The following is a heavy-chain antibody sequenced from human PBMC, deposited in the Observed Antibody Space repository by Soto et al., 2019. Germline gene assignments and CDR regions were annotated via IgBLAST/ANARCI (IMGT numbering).Heavy chain of an antibody. V-gene: IGHV3-21*01. CDR2: INGRSNYV. D-gene: IGHD1-26*01. J-gene: IGHJ5*02. CDR1: GLTFSTYT. Sequence: RGSLRLFCVFSGLTFSTYTMNWVRQAPGKGLEWVSYINGRSNYVYYADSVKGRFTISRDNAKNSLYLQMNRLRAEDTAIYYCAREDGVVGSSSAFDHWGMGTLVPVSP. CDR3: AREDGVVGSSSAFDH.